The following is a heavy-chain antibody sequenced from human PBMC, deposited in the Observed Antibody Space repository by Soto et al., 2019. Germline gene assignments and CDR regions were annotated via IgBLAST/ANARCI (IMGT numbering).Heavy chain of an antibody. CDR3: AKDQTDVTLFDY. CDR1: GFSFISLA. CDR2: ISGRGVDT. D-gene: IGHD2-21*02. V-gene: IGHV3-23*01. Sequence: GSLRLSCAASGFSFISLAIILFRQAPGKGLEWVSSISGRGVDTLYADSVKGRFTISRDNSRNTLYLQVNSLRAEDTAVYYCAKDQTDVTLFDYWGQGTLVTVSS. J-gene: IGHJ4*02.